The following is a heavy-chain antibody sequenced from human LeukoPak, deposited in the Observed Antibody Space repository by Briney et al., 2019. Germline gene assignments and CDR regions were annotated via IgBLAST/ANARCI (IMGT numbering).Heavy chain of an antibody. D-gene: IGHD1-1*01. J-gene: IGHJ3*02. Sequence: SETLSLTCTVSGGSISSYYWGWIRQPPGKGLEWIGSIYYSGSTYYNPSLKSRVTISVDTSKNQFSLKLSSVTAADTAVYYCARRRYNWNDDGYDAFDIWGQGTMVTVSS. CDR3: ARRRYNWNDDGYDAFDI. V-gene: IGHV4-39*01. CDR2: IYYSGST. CDR1: GGSISSYY.